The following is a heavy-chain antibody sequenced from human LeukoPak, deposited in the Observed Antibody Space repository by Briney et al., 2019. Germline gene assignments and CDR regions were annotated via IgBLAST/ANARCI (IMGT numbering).Heavy chain of an antibody. D-gene: IGHD3-22*01. V-gene: IGHV4-59*01. J-gene: IGHJ4*02. CDR3: ARSSGYYFFDY. CDR1: GGSISSYY. Sequence: PSETLSLTCTLSGGSISSYYWSWIRQPPGKGLEWIGYIYYSGSTNYNPSLKSRVTISVDTSKNQFSLKLSSVTAADTAVYYCARSSGYYFFDYWGQGTLVTVSS. CDR2: IYYSGST.